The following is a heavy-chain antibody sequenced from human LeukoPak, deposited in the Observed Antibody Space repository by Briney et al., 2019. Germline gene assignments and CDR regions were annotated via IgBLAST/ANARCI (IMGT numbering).Heavy chain of an antibody. CDR1: GYTFTSYG. V-gene: IGHV1-18*01. D-gene: IGHD2-15*01. Sequence: ASVKVSCKASGYTFTSYGISWVRQAPGQGLEWMGWISAYNGNTNYAQKLQGRVTMTTDTSTSTAYMELMSLRSDDTAVYYCARDSGLSGGSWPLDYWGQGTLVTVSS. CDR3: ARDSGLSGGSWPLDY. CDR2: ISAYNGNT. J-gene: IGHJ4*02.